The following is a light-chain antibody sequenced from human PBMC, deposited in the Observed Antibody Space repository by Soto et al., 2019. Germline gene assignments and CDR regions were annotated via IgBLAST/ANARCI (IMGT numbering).Light chain of an antibody. J-gene: IGKJ1*01. CDR1: QSVSSSY. V-gene: IGKV3-20*01. Sequence: EIVLTKSPDTLSLSPGERATLSCRASQSVSSSYLAWYQQRPGQAPRLLIYGASSRATGIPDRFSGSGSGTDFSLTISRLEPEDFAVYYCQQSGVSPRPSGQGTKVAIK. CDR2: GAS. CDR3: QQSGVSPRP.